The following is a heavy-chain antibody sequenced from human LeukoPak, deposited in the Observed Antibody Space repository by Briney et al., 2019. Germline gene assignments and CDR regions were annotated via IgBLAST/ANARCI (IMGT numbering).Heavy chain of an antibody. V-gene: IGHV3-73*01. Sequence: GGSLRLSCAASGFTFSGSAMHWVRQASGKGLEWVGRIRSKGNSYATADAASVNGRFTTYRDHSTNTAYLQMDRLKTEDTAVSYCTSWGVAGVSGPQAYMAVWSKGTTVTVSS. CDR3: TSWGVAGVSGPQAYMAV. CDR2: IRSKGNSYAT. J-gene: IGHJ6*03. CDR1: GFTFSGSA. D-gene: IGHD3-16*01.